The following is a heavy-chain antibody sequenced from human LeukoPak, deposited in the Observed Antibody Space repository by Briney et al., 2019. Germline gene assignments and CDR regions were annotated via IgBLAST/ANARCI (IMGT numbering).Heavy chain of an antibody. CDR3: VRDRRGMTTIY. D-gene: IGHD4-17*01. Sequence: GASVKVSCKASGYTFTDYYMHWMRQAPGQGLEWMGWINPNSGGANYAQKFQGRVTMTRDTSITTAYMELTKLRFDDTAIYYCVRDRRGMTTIYWGQGTLVTVSS. J-gene: IGHJ4*02. V-gene: IGHV1-2*02. CDR2: INPNSGGA. CDR1: GYTFTDYY.